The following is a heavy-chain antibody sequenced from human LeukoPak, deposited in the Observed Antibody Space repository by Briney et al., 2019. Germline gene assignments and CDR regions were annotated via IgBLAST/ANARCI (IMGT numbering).Heavy chain of an antibody. CDR3: ARDRLEAVTDDDYFDY. D-gene: IGHD2-21*02. CDR2: IRYDGSNK. V-gene: IGHV3-30*02. CDR1: GFTFSSYG. J-gene: IGHJ4*02. Sequence: GGSLRLSCAASGFTFSSYGMHWVRQAPGKGLEWVAFIRYDGSNKYYGDSVKGRFTISRDSSKNTVYLQMNSLRAEDTGVYYCARDRLEAVTDDDYFDYWGQGTLVTVSS.